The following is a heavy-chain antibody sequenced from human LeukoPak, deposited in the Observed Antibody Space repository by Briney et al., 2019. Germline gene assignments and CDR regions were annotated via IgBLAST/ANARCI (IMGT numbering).Heavy chain of an antibody. D-gene: IGHD6-13*01. CDR3: ARDLELAAAGSGFDY. CDR2: IIPIFGTA. J-gene: IGHJ4*02. V-gene: IGHV1-69*05. Sequence: ASVTVSCKASGGTFSSYAISWVRQAPGQGLDGMGGIIPIFGTANYAQKFQGRVTITTDESTSTAYMELSRLRSEDTAVYYCARDLELAAAGSGFDYWGQGTLVTVSS. CDR1: GGTFSSYA.